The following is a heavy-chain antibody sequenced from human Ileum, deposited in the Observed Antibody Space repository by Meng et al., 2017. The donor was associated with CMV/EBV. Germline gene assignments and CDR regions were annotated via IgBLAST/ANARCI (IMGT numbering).Heavy chain of an antibody. CDR1: GDPTISGRYF. CDR3: AADISTAWFYY. CDR2: VHYTETT. V-gene: IGHV4-39*07. D-gene: IGHD2-2*01. Sequence: HLPELVPGPVQPSAPLSLTCHVSGDPTISGRYFWGYLSQAQGKGLEWIATVHYTETTQYNPSLRSRITISVETAKNQLSLQVSSLTAADTAIYYCAADISTAWFYYWGQGSLVTVSS. J-gene: IGHJ4*02.